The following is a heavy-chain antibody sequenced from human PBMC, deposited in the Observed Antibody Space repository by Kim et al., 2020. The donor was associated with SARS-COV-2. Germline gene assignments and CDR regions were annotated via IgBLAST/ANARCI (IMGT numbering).Heavy chain of an antibody. J-gene: IGHJ6*02. CDR1: GFTFSSYS. V-gene: IGHV3-48*04. CDR2: ISSSSSTI. CDR3: ARVSRLLWFGELLGPTPPEDYGMDV. D-gene: IGHD3-10*01. Sequence: GGSLRLSCAASGFTFSSYSMNWVRQAPGKGLEWVSYISSSSSTIYYADSVKGRFTISRDNAKNSLYLQMNSLRAEDTAVYYCARVSRLLWFGELLGPTPPEDYGMDVWGQGTTVTVSS.